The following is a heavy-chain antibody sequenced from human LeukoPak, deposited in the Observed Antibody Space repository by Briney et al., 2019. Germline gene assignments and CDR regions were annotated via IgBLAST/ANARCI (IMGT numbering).Heavy chain of an antibody. Sequence: GRSLRLSCAASGFTFDDYAMHWVRQAPGKGLEWVSGISWNSGSIGYADSVKGRFTISRDNAKNSLYLQMNSLRAEDTALYYCAKDKYSSGWAFDYWGQGTLVTVSS. D-gene: IGHD6-19*01. J-gene: IGHJ4*02. CDR1: GFTFDDYA. CDR2: ISWNSGSI. V-gene: IGHV3-9*01. CDR3: AKDKYSSGWAFDY.